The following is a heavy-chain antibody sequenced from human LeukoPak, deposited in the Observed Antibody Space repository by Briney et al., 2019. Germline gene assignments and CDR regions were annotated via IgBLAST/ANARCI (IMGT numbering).Heavy chain of an antibody. CDR1: GYTFTSYG. D-gene: IGHD6-13*01. CDR3: ARATVGSSWNYYYMDV. V-gene: IGHV1-18*01. CDR2: ISAYNGNT. J-gene: IGHJ6*03. Sequence: GASVKVSCKASGYTFTSYGISWVRQAPGQGLEWMGWISAYNGNTNYAQKLQGRVTMTTDTSTSTAYMELRSLRSDDTAVYYCARATVGSSWNYYYMDVWGKGTTVTISS.